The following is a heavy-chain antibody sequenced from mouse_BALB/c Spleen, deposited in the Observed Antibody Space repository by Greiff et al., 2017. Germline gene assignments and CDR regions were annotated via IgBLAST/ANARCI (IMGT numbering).Heavy chain of an antibody. J-gene: IGHJ3*01. CDR2: ISSGGSYT. CDR3: ARHENDYDGWFAY. Sequence: EVQRVESGGDLVKPGGSLKLSCAASGFTFSSYGMSWVRQTPDKRLEWVATISSGGSYTYYPDSVKGRFTISRDNAKNTLYLQMSSLKSEDTAMYYCARHENDYDGWFAYWGQGTLVTVSA. D-gene: IGHD2-4*01. V-gene: IGHV5-6*01. CDR1: GFTFSSYG.